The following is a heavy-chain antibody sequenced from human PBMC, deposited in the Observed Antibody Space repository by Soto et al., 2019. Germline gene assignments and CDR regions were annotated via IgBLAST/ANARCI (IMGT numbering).Heavy chain of an antibody. CDR2: ISGSGRII. V-gene: IGHV3-11*01. CDR1: GFTFSDYF. D-gene: IGHD4-17*01. Sequence: QVQLVESGGGMVKPGGSLRLSCVASGFTFSDYFMSWIRQTPGKGLEWVSYISGSGRIISYAVSMKGRFTISRDNTKNSLYLQLNSLRAEDTALYYCARVLGDYLYSPCPDYWGQGTLVTVSS. CDR3: ARVLGDYLYSPCPDY. J-gene: IGHJ4*02.